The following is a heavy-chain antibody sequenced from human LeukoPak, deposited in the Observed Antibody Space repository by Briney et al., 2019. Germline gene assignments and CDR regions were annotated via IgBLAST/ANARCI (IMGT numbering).Heavy chain of an antibody. CDR1: GFRFNTYW. CDR2: IRQDGSEK. J-gene: IGHJ6*03. CDR3: ARDPHTALNYYYMDV. V-gene: IGHV3-7*01. D-gene: IGHD5-18*01. Sequence: PGGSLRLSCAASGFRFNTYWMSWVRQAPGKGLEWVANIRQDGSEKYHVDSVKGRFTISRDNAKNSLYLQMNSLRAEDTAVYYCARDPHTALNYYYMDVWGKGTTVSISS.